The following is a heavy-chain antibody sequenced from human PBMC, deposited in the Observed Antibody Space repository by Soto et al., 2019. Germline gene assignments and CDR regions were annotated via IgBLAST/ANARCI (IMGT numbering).Heavy chain of an antibody. CDR3: ARVPKWELHHFDY. Sequence: SETLSLTCTVSGGSVSSGSYYWSWIRQPPGKGLEWIGYIYYSGSTNYNPSLKSRVTISVDTSKNQFSLKLSSVTAADTAVYYCARVPKWELHHFDYWGQGTLVTVSS. CDR1: GGSVSSGSYY. J-gene: IGHJ4*02. CDR2: IYYSGST. V-gene: IGHV4-61*01. D-gene: IGHD1-26*01.